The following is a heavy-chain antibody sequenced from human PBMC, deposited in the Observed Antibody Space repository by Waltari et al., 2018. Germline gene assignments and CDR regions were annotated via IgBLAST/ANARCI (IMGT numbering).Heavy chain of an antibody. CDR3: ARVPVVGLPAAPDY. Sequence: QVQLVQSGAEVKKPGSSVKVSCTASGGTFSSYAISGVRQAPGQGLEWMGGIIPIFGTANYAQKFQGRVTITADESTSTAYMELSSLRSEDTAVYYCARVPVVGLPAAPDYWGQGTLVTVSS. V-gene: IGHV1-69*12. J-gene: IGHJ4*02. D-gene: IGHD2-2*01. CDR1: GGTFSSYA. CDR2: IIPIFGTA.